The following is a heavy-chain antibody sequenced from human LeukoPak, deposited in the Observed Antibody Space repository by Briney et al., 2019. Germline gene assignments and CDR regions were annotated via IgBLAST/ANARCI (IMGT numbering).Heavy chain of an antibody. J-gene: IGHJ4*02. CDR1: GFTFSSYA. V-gene: IGHV3-23*01. D-gene: IGHD6-19*01. CDR2: ISGSGGST. CDR3: ATVHSSGWPYYFDY. Sequence: GGSLRLSCAASGFTFSSYAMSWVRQAPGKGLEWVSAISGSGGSTYYADSVKGRFTISSDNSKNTLYLQMNSLRAEDTAVYYCATVHSSGWPYYFDYWGQGTLVTVSS.